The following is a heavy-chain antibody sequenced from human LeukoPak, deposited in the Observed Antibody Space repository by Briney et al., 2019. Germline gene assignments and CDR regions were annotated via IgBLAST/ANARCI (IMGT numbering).Heavy chain of an antibody. CDR3: ARDHNYYYDSSGYDY. Sequence: PGGSLRLSCAASGFTVNSNYMSWVRQAPGKGLEWVSVIYSGGSTYYADSVKGRFTISRDNSKNTLYLQMTSLRAEDTAVYYCARDHNYYYDSSGYDYWGQGTLVTVSS. D-gene: IGHD3-22*01. V-gene: IGHV3-66*01. CDR1: GFTVNSNY. CDR2: IYSGGST. J-gene: IGHJ4*02.